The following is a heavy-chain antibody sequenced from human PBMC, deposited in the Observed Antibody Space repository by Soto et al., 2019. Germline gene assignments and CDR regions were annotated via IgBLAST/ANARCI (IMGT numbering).Heavy chain of an antibody. V-gene: IGHV1-69*12. Sequence: QVQLVQSGAEVKKPGSSVKVSCKASGGSLSNYGISWVRQAPGQGLEWMGGFIPVFGTANYAQKFQGRVTITADESTSIVYMDVTSLRSGDTAVYYCARGDASKIVVTTYYGMDVWGEGTTVTASS. CDR2: FIPVFGTA. CDR3: ARGDASKIVVTTYYGMDV. D-gene: IGHD4-17*01. CDR1: GGSLSNYG. J-gene: IGHJ6*04.